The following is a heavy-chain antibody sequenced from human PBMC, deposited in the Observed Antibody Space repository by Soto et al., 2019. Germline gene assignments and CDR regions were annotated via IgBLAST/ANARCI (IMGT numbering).Heavy chain of an antibody. Sequence: QVQLVESGGGVVQPGRSLRLSCAASGFTFSSYAMHWVRQAPGKGLEWVAVISYDGSNKYYADSVKGRFTISRDNSKNTLYLQMNSLRAEDTAVYYCARGSDTVVTRWCFDPWGQGTLVTVSS. CDR1: GFTFSSYA. CDR2: ISYDGSNK. J-gene: IGHJ5*02. CDR3: ARGSDTVVTRWCFDP. D-gene: IGHD2-21*02. V-gene: IGHV3-30-3*01.